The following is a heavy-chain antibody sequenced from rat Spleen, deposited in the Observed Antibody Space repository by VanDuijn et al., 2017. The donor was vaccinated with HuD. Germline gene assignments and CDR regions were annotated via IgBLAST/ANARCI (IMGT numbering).Heavy chain of an antibody. V-gene: IGHV2-43*01. CDR2: IRTGGST. J-gene: IGHJ2*01. Sequence: QVQLMESGPGLVQPSQTLSLTCTVPVFPLTSYHLSWVRQPPGKGLEWMGVIRTGGSTAYNSLLKSRLSISRDTSKSQVFLKMNSLQTEDTATYFCARDRTGTFDYWGQGVKVTVSS. D-gene: IGHD4-2*01. CDR3: ARDRTGTFDY. CDR1: VFPLTSYH.